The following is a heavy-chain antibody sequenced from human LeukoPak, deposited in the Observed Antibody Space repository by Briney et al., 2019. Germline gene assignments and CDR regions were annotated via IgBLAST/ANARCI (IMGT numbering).Heavy chain of an antibody. V-gene: IGHV1-18*01. J-gene: IGHJ5*02. CDR1: GYTFSDYG. D-gene: IGHD6-13*01. CDR3: ARDPAGIEDSSSWANWFDP. CDR2: ISPVNGHT. Sequence: ASVKVSCKTSGYTFSDYGISWVRQAPGQGLEWMGWISPVNGHTDYAQKFQGRITMTKDTSTSTAYMHLRNLRSDDTAVYYCARDPAGIEDSSSWANWFDPWGQGTLVTVSS.